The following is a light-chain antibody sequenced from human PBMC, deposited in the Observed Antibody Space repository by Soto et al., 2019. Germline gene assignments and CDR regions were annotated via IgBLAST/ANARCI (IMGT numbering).Light chain of an antibody. J-gene: IGKJ1*01. Sequence: EIVLTQSPATLSLSLGERATLSCRASQSVTSNSLSWYQQKPGQAPRLLIYGASTRVTGIPDRFSGSGSGTEFTFTISRLEPEDFALYYCHQYGGPPRTFGQGTKVDI. CDR2: GAS. CDR3: HQYGGPPRT. CDR1: QSVTSNS. V-gene: IGKV3-20*01.